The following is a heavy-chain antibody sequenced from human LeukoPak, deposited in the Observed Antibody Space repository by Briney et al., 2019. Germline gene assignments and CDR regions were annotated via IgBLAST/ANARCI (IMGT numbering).Heavy chain of an antibody. D-gene: IGHD1-26*01. CDR3: ARLQVGATNFDY. CDR2: IDPSDSYT. V-gene: IGHV5-10-1*01. CDR1: GHSSTSYW. Sequence: GESLRISCKGSGHSSTSYWISWVRQMPGKGLEWMGRIDPSDSYTNYSPSFQGHVTISADKSISTAYLQWSSLKASDTAMYYCARLQVGATNFDYWGQGTLVTVSS. J-gene: IGHJ4*02.